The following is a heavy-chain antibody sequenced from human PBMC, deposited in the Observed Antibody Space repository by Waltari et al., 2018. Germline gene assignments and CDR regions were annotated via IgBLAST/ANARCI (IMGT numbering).Heavy chain of an antibody. V-gene: IGHV1-69*12. Sequence: QVQLVHSGAEVKKPGSSVKVSCKASGGTFSSYAISWVRQAPGQGLEWMGGIIPIFGTANYAQKFQGRVTITADESTSTAYMELSSLRSEDTAVYYCAREGYYDSSGYPDAFDIWGQGTMVTVSS. CDR2: IIPIFGTA. CDR3: AREGYYDSSGYPDAFDI. D-gene: IGHD3-22*01. J-gene: IGHJ3*02. CDR1: GGTFSSYA.